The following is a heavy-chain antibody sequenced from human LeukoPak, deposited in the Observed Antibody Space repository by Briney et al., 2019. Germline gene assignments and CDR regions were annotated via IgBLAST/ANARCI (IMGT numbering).Heavy chain of an antibody. V-gene: IGHV4-59*08. CDR1: GGSISSYY. Sequence: PSETLSLTCTVSGGSISSYYWSWIRQPPGKGLEWIGYIYYSGSTNYNPSLKSRVTISVDTSKNQFSLKLSSVTAADTAVYYCARHAEYSSSWYDCWGQGTLVTVSS. J-gene: IGHJ4*02. D-gene: IGHD6-13*01. CDR3: ARHAEYSSSWYDC. CDR2: IYYSGST.